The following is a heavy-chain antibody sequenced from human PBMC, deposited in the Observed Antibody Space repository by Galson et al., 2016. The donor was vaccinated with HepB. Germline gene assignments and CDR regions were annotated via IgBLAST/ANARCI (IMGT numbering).Heavy chain of an antibody. CDR2: ISYDGSNK. D-gene: IGHD3-10*01. J-gene: IGHJ4*02. CDR1: GFTFSSYG. V-gene: IGHV3-30*03. Sequence: SLRLSCAASGFTFSSYGIHWVRQAPGKGLEWVAVISYDGSNKKYADSVKGRFTISRDNSKNTLYLQMNSLRAEDTAVYYCARSYYHDLGTYYMDPHWGQGALVTVSS. CDR3: ARSYYHDLGTYYMDPH.